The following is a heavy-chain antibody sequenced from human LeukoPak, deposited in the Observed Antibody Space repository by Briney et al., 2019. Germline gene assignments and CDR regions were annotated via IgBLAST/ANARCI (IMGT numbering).Heavy chain of an antibody. V-gene: IGHV3-30*02. CDR2: IRYDGSSK. CDR3: AAVGYYDSSGYYLDY. CDR1: GFTFNSYG. D-gene: IGHD3-22*01. Sequence: GGSLRLSCAASGFTFNSYGIHWVRQAPGKGLEWVAFIRYDGSSKYYVDSVKGRFTISRDNSKNTLYLQMNSLRAEDTAVYYCAAVGYYDSSGYYLDYWGQGTLVTVSS. J-gene: IGHJ4*02.